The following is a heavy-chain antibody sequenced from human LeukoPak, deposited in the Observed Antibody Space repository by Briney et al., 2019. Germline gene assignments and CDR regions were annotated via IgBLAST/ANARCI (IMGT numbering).Heavy chain of an antibody. Sequence: SETLSLTCTVSGGSISHYSWSWIRQPPGKGLGWIGYIYYSGSTNYNPSLKSRVTISVDTSKNQFSLKLSSVTAAETAVYYCARSVSAAGTWFDPWGQGTLVTVSS. CDR2: IYYSGST. J-gene: IGHJ5*02. CDR1: GGSISHYS. D-gene: IGHD6-13*01. CDR3: ARSVSAAGTWFDP. V-gene: IGHV4-59*08.